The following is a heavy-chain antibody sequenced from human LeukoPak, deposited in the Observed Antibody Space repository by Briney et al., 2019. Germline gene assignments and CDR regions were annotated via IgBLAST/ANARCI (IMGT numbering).Heavy chain of an antibody. J-gene: IGHJ6*02. CDR3: VKVLTGYYSPMDV. CDR1: GFTFSSYA. CDR2: ISSNGGST. D-gene: IGHD3-9*01. Sequence: QPGGSLRLSCSASGFTFSSYAMHWVRQAPGKGLEYVSVISSNGGSTYYADSVKGRFTIFRDNSKNTLYLQMSSLRAEDTAVYYCVKVLTGYYSPMDVWGQGTTVTVSS. V-gene: IGHV3-64D*09.